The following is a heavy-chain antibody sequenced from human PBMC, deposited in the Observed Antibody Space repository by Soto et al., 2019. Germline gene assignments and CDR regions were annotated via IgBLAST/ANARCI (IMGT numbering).Heavy chain of an antibody. CDR3: ASWADAADEYQFQH. CDR2: IKQDGSEK. D-gene: IGHD2-2*01. CDR1: GFRFSSSW. J-gene: IGHJ1*01. V-gene: IGHV3-7*01. Sequence: EVQLVESGGGFVQPGGSLRLSCVGSGFRFSSSWMSWVRQAPGKGLEWVAHIKQDGSEKYYVDSAKGRFTISRDNAKTSLYLQMNNLRAEDTAVYYCASWADAADEYQFQHCGQGTLVTVSS.